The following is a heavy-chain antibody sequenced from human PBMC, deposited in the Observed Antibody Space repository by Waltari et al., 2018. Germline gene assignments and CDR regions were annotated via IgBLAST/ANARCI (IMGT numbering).Heavy chain of an antibody. CDR3: ARNKGKTISTRRAFRLDP. V-gene: IGHV1-2*02. CDR1: GYSSSDYY. Sequence: QVQLVQSGAGVKKPGASVKVSCKSSGYSSSDYYINWVRQAPGQGLEWMGWVNPSSGATTYAQKVQARVTMTRDRATNTAYMDLRGLTPDDTAVYFCARNKGKTISTRRAFRLDPWGQGTLVSVSS. J-gene: IGHJ5*02. D-gene: IGHD1-1*01. CDR2: VNPSSGAT.